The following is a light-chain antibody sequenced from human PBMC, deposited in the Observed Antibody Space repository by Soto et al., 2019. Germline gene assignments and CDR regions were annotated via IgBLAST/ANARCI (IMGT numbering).Light chain of an antibody. CDR3: QQYNSYRYT. CDR1: QSISSW. Sequence: DIQMTQSPSTLSASVGDRVTITCRASQSISSWLAWYQQKAGNAPKVLIYDVSSLESGVPSRFSGSGSGTEFTLTISSLQPDDFATYYCQQYNSYRYTFCQGTKLEIK. V-gene: IGKV1-5*01. J-gene: IGKJ2*01. CDR2: DVS.